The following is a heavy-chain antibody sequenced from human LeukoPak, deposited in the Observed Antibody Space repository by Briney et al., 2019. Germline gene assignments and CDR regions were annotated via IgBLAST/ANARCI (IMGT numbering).Heavy chain of an antibody. D-gene: IGHD2/OR15-2a*01. V-gene: IGHV3-21*01. CDR3: VRDVSRRIGMDV. CDR2: ISPVSSYT. Sequence: GGSLRLSCLASGFSFSSYTMNWVREAPGKGLEWVSTISPVSSYTWYAESVKGRFTISRDNPKNSLYLQVDSLRAEDTAVYYCVRDVSRRIGMDVWGQGTTVTVSS. J-gene: IGHJ6*02. CDR1: GFSFSSYT.